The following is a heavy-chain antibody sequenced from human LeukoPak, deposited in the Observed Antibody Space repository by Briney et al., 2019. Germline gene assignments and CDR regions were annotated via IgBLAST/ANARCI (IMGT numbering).Heavy chain of an antibody. CDR1: GFTFSNYG. CDR3: AKDSDDYYDSGSEFDY. V-gene: IGHV3-30*02. J-gene: IGHJ4*02. Sequence: GGSLRLSCAASGFTFSNYGMHWVRQAPGKGLEWAAFIRYDGSNKYYADSVKGRFTTSRDNSKNTLYLQMNSLRAEDTAVYYCAKDSDDYYDSGSEFDYWGQGILVTVSS. CDR2: IRYDGSNK. D-gene: IGHD3-10*01.